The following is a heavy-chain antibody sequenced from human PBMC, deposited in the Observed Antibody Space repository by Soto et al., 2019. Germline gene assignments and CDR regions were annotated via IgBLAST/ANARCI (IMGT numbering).Heavy chain of an antibody. CDR3: ARDQSYCSSTSCFGWFDP. Sequence: ETLSLTCNVPGGSISRYYWSWIRQPPGKGLEWIGYIYYSGSTNYNPSLKSRVTISVDTSKNQFSLKLSSVTAADTAVYYCARDQSYCSSTSCFGWFDPWGQGTLVTVSS. V-gene: IGHV4-59*01. CDR2: IYYSGST. CDR1: GGSISRYY. J-gene: IGHJ5*02. D-gene: IGHD2-2*01.